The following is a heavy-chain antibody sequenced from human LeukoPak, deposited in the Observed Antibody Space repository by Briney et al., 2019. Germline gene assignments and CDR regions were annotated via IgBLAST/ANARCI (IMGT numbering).Heavy chain of an antibody. V-gene: IGHV4-59*12. J-gene: IGHJ4*02. CDR2: IYYSGST. D-gene: IGHD2-2*01. CDR1: GGSISSYY. CDR3: ARGTVVVVPAAMRGGLFDY. Sequence: SETLSLTCTVSGGSISSYYWSWIRQPPGKGLEWIGYIYYSGSTNYNPSLKSRVTISVDTSKNQFSLKLSSVTAADTAVYYCARGTVVVVPAAMRGGLFDYWGQGTLVTVSS.